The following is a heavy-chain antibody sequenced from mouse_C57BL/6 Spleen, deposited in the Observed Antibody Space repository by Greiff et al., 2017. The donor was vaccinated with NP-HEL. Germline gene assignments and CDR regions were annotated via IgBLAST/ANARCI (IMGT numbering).Heavy chain of an antibody. Sequence: EVKLMESGGGLVQPGGSMKLSCAASGFTFSDAWMDWVRQSPEKGLEWVAEIRNKANNHATYYAESVKGRFTISRDDSKSSVNLQMNSLRAEDTGIYYCTRPAYYGSSYPFAYWGQGTLVTVSA. CDR3: TRPAYYGSSYPFAY. CDR2: IRNKANNHAT. CDR1: GFTFSDAW. J-gene: IGHJ3*01. D-gene: IGHD1-1*01. V-gene: IGHV6-6*01.